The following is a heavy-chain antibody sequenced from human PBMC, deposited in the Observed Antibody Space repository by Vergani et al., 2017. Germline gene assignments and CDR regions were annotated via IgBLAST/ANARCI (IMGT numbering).Heavy chain of an antibody. CDR3: ARAGFCTNGVCYPEAYFSL. D-gene: IGHD2-8*01. V-gene: IGHV4-34*01. CDR2: IYQTGST. Sequence: QVQLQQWGAGLLKPSETLSLTCAVSGGSFSGYYWSWIRQPPGKGLAWIGAIYQTGSTNYYPSLQSRVTIPVDTSKNQFSLKLSSVTDAGTSVYYFARAGFCTNGVCYPEAYFSLWGRGSLVTVSS. J-gene: IGHJ2*01. CDR1: GGSFSGYY.